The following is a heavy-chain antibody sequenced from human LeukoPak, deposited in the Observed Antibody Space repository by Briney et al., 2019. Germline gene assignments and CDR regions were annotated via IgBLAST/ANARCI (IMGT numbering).Heavy chain of an antibody. Sequence: ASVKVSCKVSGYTLTELSMHWVRQAPGKGLEWMGGFYPEDGETIYAQKFQGRVTMTEDTSTDTAYMELSSLRSEDTAVYYCATDASLITGTTAYYYYGMDVWGQGTTVTVSS. D-gene: IGHD1-7*01. V-gene: IGHV1-24*01. J-gene: IGHJ6*02. CDR1: GYTLTELS. CDR2: FYPEDGET. CDR3: ATDASLITGTTAYYYYGMDV.